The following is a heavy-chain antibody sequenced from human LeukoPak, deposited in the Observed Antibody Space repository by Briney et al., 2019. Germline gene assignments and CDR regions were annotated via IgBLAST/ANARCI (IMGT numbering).Heavy chain of an antibody. Sequence: PGRSLRLSCAASGFTYRSYGMHWVRQAPGKGLEWVAVISYDGSNKYYADSVKGRFTISRDNSKNTLYLQMNSLRAEDTAVYYCARTTPSPDYWGQGTLVTVSS. V-gene: IGHV3-30*03. CDR2: ISYDGSNK. CDR3: ARTTPSPDY. J-gene: IGHJ4*02. D-gene: IGHD1-1*01. CDR1: GFTYRSYG.